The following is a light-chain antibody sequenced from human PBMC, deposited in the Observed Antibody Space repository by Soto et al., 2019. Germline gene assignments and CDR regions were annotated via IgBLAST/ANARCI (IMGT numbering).Light chain of an antibody. CDR3: QSYDSSLSNSYVI. CDR2: GNT. V-gene: IGLV1-40*01. J-gene: IGLJ2*01. Sequence: QTVVTQPPSVSGAPGQRVTISCTGSSSNIGAGHDVHWYQQLPGTAPKLLIYGNTNRPSGVPDRFSGSKSGTSASLAITGLQAADEADYYCQSYDSSLSNSYVIFGGGTQLTVL. CDR1: SSNIGAGHD.